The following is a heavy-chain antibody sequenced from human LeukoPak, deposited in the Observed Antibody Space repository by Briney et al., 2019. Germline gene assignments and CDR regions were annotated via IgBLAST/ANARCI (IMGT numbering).Heavy chain of an antibody. D-gene: IGHD5/OR15-5a*01. J-gene: IGHJ4*02. Sequence: SETLSLTCAVSGYSISSGYYWGWIRQPPGKGLEWIGSIYHSGSTYYNSSLKSRVTISVDTPKNQFSLKLSSVTAADTAIYYCARHFRDVYDLGYWGQGTLVTVSS. CDR1: GYSISSGYY. V-gene: IGHV4-38-2*01. CDR2: IYHSGST. CDR3: ARHFRDVYDLGY.